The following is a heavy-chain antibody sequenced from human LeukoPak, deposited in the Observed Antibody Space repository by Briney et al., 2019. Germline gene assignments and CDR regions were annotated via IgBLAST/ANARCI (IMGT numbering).Heavy chain of an antibody. CDR3: ARGRDPLQPLDY. Sequence: SETLSLTCTVSGDSISSYYWSWIRQPPGKGLEWIGYIYYSGSTNYNPSLKSRVTISVDTSKNQFSLKLSSVTAADTAVYYCARGRDPLQPLDYWGQGTLVTVSS. J-gene: IGHJ4*02. V-gene: IGHV4-59*13. CDR1: GDSISSYY. CDR2: IYYSGST. D-gene: IGHD2-2*01.